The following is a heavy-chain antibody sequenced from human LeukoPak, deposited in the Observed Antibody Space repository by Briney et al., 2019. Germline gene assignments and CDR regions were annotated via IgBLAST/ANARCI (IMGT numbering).Heavy chain of an antibody. J-gene: IGHJ6*02. CDR2: IYSGGST. CDR1: GFTVSSNY. V-gene: IGHV3-66*01. CDR3: ARDYYDSSGDGYYGMDV. D-gene: IGHD3-22*01. Sequence: PGGSLRLSCAASGFTVSSNYMSWVRQAPGKGLEWVSVIYSGGSTYYADSVKGRFTISRDNSKNTLYLQMNSLRAEDTAVYYCARDYYDSSGDGYYGMDVWGQGTTVTVSS.